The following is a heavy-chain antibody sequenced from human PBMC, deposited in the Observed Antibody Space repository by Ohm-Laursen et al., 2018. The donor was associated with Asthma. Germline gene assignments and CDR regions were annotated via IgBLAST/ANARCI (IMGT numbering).Heavy chain of an antibody. CDR3: AKSPYYYDSSGYYRAAFDI. D-gene: IGHD3-22*01. Sequence: SLRLSCSASGFTFSSYAMHWVRQAPGKGLEWVAVISYDGSNKYYADSVKGRFTISRDNSKNTLYLQMNSLRAEDTAVYYCAKSPYYYDSSGYYRAAFDIWGQGTMVTVSS. V-gene: IGHV3-30*04. CDR2: ISYDGSNK. J-gene: IGHJ3*02. CDR1: GFTFSSYA.